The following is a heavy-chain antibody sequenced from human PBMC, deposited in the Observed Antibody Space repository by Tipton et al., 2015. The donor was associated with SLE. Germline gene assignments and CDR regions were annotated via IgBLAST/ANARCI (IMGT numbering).Heavy chain of an antibody. CDR3: ARADIAVAGTFDY. D-gene: IGHD6-19*01. CDR2: INHSGST. CDR1: GGSFSGYY. J-gene: IGHJ4*02. V-gene: IGHV4-34*01. Sequence: TLSLTCAVYGGSFSGYYWSWIRQPPGKGLEWIGEINHSGSTNYNPSLKSRATISVDKSKNQFSLKLRSVTAADTAVYYCARADIAVAGTFDYWGQGTLVTVSS.